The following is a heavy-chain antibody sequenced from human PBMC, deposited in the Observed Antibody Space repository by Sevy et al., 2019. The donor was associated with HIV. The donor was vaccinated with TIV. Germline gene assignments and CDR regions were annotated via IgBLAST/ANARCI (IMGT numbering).Heavy chain of an antibody. CDR2: IYYSGST. CDR3: ARQKIVVVVAATYNWFDP. J-gene: IGHJ5*02. V-gene: IGHV4-39*01. CDR1: GGSISSSSYY. Sequence: SETLSLTCTVSGGSISSSSYYWGWIRQPPGKGLEWIGSIYYSGSTYYNPSLKSRVTISVDTSKNQFSLKLSSVTAADTAVYYCARQKIVVVVAATYNWFDPWGQGTLVTVSS. D-gene: IGHD2-15*01.